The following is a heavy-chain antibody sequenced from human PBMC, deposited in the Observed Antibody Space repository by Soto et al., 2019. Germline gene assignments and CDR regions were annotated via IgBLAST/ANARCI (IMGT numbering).Heavy chain of an antibody. D-gene: IGHD2-2*01. CDR1: GGSISSYY. Sequence: SETLSLTCTVSGGSISSYYWSCIRQPPGKGLEWIGYIYYSGSTNYNPSLKSRVTISVDTSKNQFSLKLSSVTAADTAVYYCAREGCSSNSCYPPSYYYGMDVWGQGTTVTVSS. J-gene: IGHJ6*02. V-gene: IGHV4-59*01. CDR3: AREGCSSNSCYPPSYYYGMDV. CDR2: IYYSGST.